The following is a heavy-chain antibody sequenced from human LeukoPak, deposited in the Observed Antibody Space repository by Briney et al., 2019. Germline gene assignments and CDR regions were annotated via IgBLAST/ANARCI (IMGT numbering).Heavy chain of an antibody. J-gene: IGHJ3*02. CDR2: IYYSGST. CDR1: GGSVSSGSYY. Sequence: SETLSLTCTVSGGSVSSGSYYWSWILQPPGKALEWIGYIYYSGSTNYNPSLMSRVTISVDTSKNQFSLKLSSVTAADTAVYFCARDPQYSSSSDAFDIWGQGTMVTVSS. CDR3: ARDPQYSSSSDAFDI. V-gene: IGHV4-61*01. D-gene: IGHD6-13*01.